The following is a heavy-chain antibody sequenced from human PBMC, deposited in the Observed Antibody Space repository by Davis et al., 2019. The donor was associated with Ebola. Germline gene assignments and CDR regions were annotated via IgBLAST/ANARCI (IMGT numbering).Heavy chain of an antibody. CDR1: GFTFSSYG. Sequence: GGSLRLSCAASGFTFSSYGMHWVRQAPGKGLEWVAVISYDGSNKYYADSVKGRFTISRDDSQNTLYLQMNSLRADDTAVYYCARAVDPYQLPYYFDQWGQGALVTVSS. V-gene: IGHV3-30*03. CDR3: ARAVDPYQLPYYFDQ. CDR2: ISYDGSNK. D-gene: IGHD2-2*01. J-gene: IGHJ4*02.